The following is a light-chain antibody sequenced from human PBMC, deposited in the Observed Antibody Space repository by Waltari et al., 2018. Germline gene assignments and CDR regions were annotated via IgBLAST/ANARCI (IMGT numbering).Light chain of an antibody. CDR2: ASS. CDR1: RHIGRNS. V-gene: IGKV3-20*01. Sequence: IVLTPSPGTLSLSPGARATHPCRVSRHIGRNSLAWYQQRPGQAPRLLIYASSSRATGVPDRFSGSGSGTDFSLTISRLEPEDFGVYYCQQYRSSPWAFGQGTKVDIK. CDR3: QQYRSSPWA. J-gene: IGKJ1*01.